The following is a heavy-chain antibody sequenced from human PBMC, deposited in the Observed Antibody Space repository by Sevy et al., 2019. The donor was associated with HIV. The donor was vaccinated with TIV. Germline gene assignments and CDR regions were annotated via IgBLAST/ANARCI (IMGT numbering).Heavy chain of an antibody. Sequence: GGSLRLSCAASGFIFSNYYMTWVRQAPGKGLEWVAVISYDGSNKYYAHSVKGRFTISRDNSKNTLYLQMNSLRAEDTAVYYCAGDGAGLRLGELSLYHSYFDYWGQGTLVTVSS. CDR3: AGDGAGLRLGELSLYHSYFDY. D-gene: IGHD3-16*02. V-gene: IGHV3-30-3*01. J-gene: IGHJ4*02. CDR1: GFIFSNYY. CDR2: ISYDGSNK.